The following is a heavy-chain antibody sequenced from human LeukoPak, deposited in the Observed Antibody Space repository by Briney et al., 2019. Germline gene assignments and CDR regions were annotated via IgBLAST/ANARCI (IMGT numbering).Heavy chain of an antibody. D-gene: IGHD6-19*01. CDR3: RAAVAGDYFDL. V-gene: IGHV3-73*01. Sequence: GGSLRLSCAASGFTLSGAAMHWVRQASGRGLEWLGRIRSKADSYTTAYAASVKGRFTVSRDDSRNTAYLQMNSLKTEDTAVYYCRAAVAGDYFDLWGRGTLVTVSS. CDR2: IRSKADSYTT. CDR1: GFTLSGAA. J-gene: IGHJ2*01.